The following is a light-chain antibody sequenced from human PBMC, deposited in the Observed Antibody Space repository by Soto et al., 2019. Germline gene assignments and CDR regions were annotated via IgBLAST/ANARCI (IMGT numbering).Light chain of an antibody. J-gene: IGKJ1*01. Sequence: EIVMTQSPATLSVSPGERATVSCRASQRVGSNLAWYQQKAGQAPSLLIYGASTRAPGVPARFSGSGSGTEFTLTIISLHSEAFAVYYCQQYSYWRPFGQGPKVDI. CDR3: QQYSYWRP. V-gene: IGKV3-15*01. CDR1: QRVGSN. CDR2: GAS.